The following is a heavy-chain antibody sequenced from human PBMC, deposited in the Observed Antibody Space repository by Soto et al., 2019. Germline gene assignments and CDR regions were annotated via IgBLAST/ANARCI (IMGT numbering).Heavy chain of an antibody. V-gene: IGHV1-69*12. CDR3: ARHPGRPYYYYGMDV. D-gene: IGHD2-15*01. CDR1: GGTFSTYA. Sequence: QVQLVQSGAEVKKPGSSVKVSCKASGGTFSTYAISWVRQAPGQGLEWMGGIIPIFGTADYAQKFQGRVTITADESTSTAYMELSSLRSQDTAVYYCARHPGRPYYYYGMDVWGQGTPVTVSS. CDR2: IIPIFGTA. J-gene: IGHJ6*02.